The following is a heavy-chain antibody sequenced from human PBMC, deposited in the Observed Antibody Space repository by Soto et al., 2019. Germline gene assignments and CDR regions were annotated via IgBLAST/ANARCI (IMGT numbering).Heavy chain of an antibody. J-gene: IGHJ3*02. CDR3: SSGNVLRFLEWLPDPRHSSNFDI. V-gene: IGHV4-34*01. D-gene: IGHD3-3*01. Sequence: SETLSLTCAVYGGSFSGYYWSWIRQPPGKGLEWIGEINHSGSTNYNPSLKSQVTISVDTSKNQFSLKLSSVTAADTAVYYCSSGNVLRFLEWLPDPRHSSNFDIWGQGTMVTVSS. CDR2: INHSGST. CDR1: GGSFSGYY.